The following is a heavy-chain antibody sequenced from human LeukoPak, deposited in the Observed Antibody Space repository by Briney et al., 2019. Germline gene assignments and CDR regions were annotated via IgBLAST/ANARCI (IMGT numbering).Heavy chain of an antibody. CDR3: ATETSAWSAFDI. D-gene: IGHD6-19*01. CDR1: GFTFSGSA. CDR2: IRSKANNYAT. J-gene: IGHJ3*02. Sequence: GGSLRLFCAASGFTFSGSAMHWVRQASGKGLEWVGRIRSKANNYATAYAASVKGRFTMSRDDSKNTAYLQMNSLRTEDTAVYYCATETSAWSAFDIWGQGTMVTVSA. V-gene: IGHV3-73*01.